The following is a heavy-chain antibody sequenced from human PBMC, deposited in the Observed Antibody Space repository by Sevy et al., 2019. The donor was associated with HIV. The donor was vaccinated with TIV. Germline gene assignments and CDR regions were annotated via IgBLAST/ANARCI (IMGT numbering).Heavy chain of an antibody. D-gene: IGHD2-2*01. CDR2: FSFGCGKI. J-gene: IGHJ4*02. CDR1: GFTFSSYA. V-gene: IGHV3-23*01. CDR3: AREGCSKPHDY. Sequence: GGSLRLSCAASGFTFSSYAMSWVRQAPGKGLEWVSTFSFGCGKINYADSVKGRFTISRDNSTNTLYLQMNSLRAEDTAVYYCAREGCSKPHDYWGQGTLVTVSS.